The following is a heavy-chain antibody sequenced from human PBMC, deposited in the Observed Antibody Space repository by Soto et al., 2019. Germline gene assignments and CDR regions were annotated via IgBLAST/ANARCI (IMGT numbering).Heavy chain of an antibody. J-gene: IGHJ4*02. V-gene: IGHV4-59*08. CDR1: GASISSYY. D-gene: IGHD3-16*01. CDR2: IYYSGST. Sequence: QVQLQESGPGLVKPSETLSLTCTVSGASISSYYWSWIRQPPGKRLERIGYIYYSGSTNYNPSLKCRVTMSLDTSKNQSSLKLSSVTAADTAVYYCARWGIGIDYCGQGTLVTVSS. CDR3: ARWGIGIDY.